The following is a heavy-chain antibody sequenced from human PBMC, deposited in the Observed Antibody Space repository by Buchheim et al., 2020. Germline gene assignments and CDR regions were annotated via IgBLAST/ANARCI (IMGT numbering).Heavy chain of an antibody. CDR3: ARGSGYYGSGSYYRLNLNWIDP. CDR2: IYYSGST. V-gene: IGHV4-30-4*01. Sequence: QVQLQESGPGLVKPSQTLSLTCSVSGGSMSNGDYYWSWIRQPPGKGLEWIGYIYYSGSTDYNPSLKSRVTISVDTSKNQFSLKLSSVTAAVSAVSYCARGSGYYGSGSYYRLNLNWIDPWGQGTL. CDR1: GGSMSNGDYY. J-gene: IGHJ5*02. D-gene: IGHD3-10*01.